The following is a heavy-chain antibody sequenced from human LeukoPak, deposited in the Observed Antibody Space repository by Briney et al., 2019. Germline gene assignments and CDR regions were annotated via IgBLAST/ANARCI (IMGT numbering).Heavy chain of an antibody. CDR3: ARVLSCSSTRCYYYYMDV. CDR2: INHSGST. J-gene: IGHJ6*03. V-gene: IGHV4-34*01. CDR1: GGSFSGYY. Sequence: PSETLSLTCAVYGGSFSGYYWSWIRQPPGKGLEWIGEINHSGSTNYNPSLKSRVTIPVDTSKNQFSLKLSSVTAADTAVYYCARVLSCSSTRCYYYYMDVWGKGTTVTVSS. D-gene: IGHD2-2*01.